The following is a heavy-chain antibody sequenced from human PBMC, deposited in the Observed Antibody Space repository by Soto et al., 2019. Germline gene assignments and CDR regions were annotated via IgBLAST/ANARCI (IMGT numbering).Heavy chain of an antibody. CDR1: GGSISSYY. D-gene: IGHD3-22*01. CDR2: IYTSGSI. V-gene: IGHV4-4*07. J-gene: IGHJ5*02. CDR3: VRDTFYYDSSGNWFDP. Sequence: SETLSLTCTVSGGSISSYYWSWIRQPAGKGLEWIGRIYTSGSINYNPSLKSRVTMSVDTSKNQFSLKLSSVTAADTAVYYCVRDTFYYDSSGNWFDPWGQGTLVTVSS.